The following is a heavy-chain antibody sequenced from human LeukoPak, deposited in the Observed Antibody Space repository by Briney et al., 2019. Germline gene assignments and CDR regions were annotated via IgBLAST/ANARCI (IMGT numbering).Heavy chain of an antibody. CDR3: ARDPYYYDSSGSPDY. J-gene: IGHJ4*02. CDR2: INPSGCST. V-gene: IGHV1-46*01. Sequence: GASVKVSCKASGYTFTNYYMHWVRQAPGQGLEWMGIINPSGCSTSYAQKFQGRVTMTRDTSTSTVYMELSSLRSEDTAVYYCARDPYYYDSSGSPDYWGQGALVTVSS. D-gene: IGHD3-22*01. CDR1: GYTFTNYY.